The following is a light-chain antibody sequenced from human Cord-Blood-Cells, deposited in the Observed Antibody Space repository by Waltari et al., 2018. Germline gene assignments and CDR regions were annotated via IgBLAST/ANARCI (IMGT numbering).Light chain of an antibody. CDR3: QSYDSSNPWV. J-gene: IGLJ3*02. CDR2: EDY. Sequence: NFMLTQPHSVSESPGKTVTISCTRSSGSIASNYVKWYQQRPGRSPTTVIDEDYQRPSGVPERFSGSIDSSSNSASLTISGLKTEDDADYYCQSYDSSNPWVFGGGTKLSVL. CDR1: SGSIASNY. V-gene: IGLV6-57*01.